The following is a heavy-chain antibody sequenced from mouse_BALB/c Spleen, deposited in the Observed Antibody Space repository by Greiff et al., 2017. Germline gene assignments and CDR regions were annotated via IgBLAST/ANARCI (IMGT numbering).Heavy chain of an antibody. CDR3: ARKAENGYYGFAY. CDR2: IWSGGST. V-gene: IGHV2-2*02. CDR1: GFSLTSYG. D-gene: IGHD2-3*01. J-gene: IGHJ3*01. Sequence: VQLQQSGPGLVQPSQSLSITCTVSGFSLTSYGVHWVRQSPGKGLEWLGVIWSGGSTDYNAAFISRLSISKDNSKRHVFFKMNSLQANDTAIYYCARKAENGYYGFAYWGQGTLVTVSA.